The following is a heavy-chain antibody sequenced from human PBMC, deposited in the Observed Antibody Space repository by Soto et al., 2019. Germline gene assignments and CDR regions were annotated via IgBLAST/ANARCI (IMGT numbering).Heavy chain of an antibody. CDR2: IIPIFGTA. V-gene: IGHV1-69*12. Sequence: QVQLVQSGAEVKKPGSSVKVSCKASGGTFSSYAISWVRQAPGQGLEWMGGIIPIFGTATYAQKFQGRVTITADESTSTAYRELSSLRSEDTAVYYCARDGGVYDYSPFDYWGQGTLVTVSS. J-gene: IGHJ4*02. CDR3: ARDGGVYDYSPFDY. CDR1: GGTFSSYA. D-gene: IGHD4-4*01.